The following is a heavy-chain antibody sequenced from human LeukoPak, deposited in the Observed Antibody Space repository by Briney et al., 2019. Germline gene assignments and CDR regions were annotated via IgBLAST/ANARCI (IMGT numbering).Heavy chain of an antibody. Sequence: GESLKISCQVSGDSISNYWFGWVIQQPGEDVEGLVSFITGGSDTIYSPSFQGKVTISADKSISTAYLQWSSLKASDTAMYYCARHWRPKGITMVRGVRPYYYMDVWGKGTTVTVSS. J-gene: IGHJ6*03. CDR1: GDSISNYW. V-gene: IGHV5-51*01. D-gene: IGHD3-10*01. CDR3: ARHWRPKGITMVRGVRPYYYMDV. CDR2: FITGGSDT.